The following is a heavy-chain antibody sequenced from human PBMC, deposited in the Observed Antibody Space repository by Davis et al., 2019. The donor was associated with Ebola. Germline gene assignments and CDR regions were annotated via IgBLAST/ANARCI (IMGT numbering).Heavy chain of an antibody. J-gene: IGHJ6*04. D-gene: IGHD2-2*01. Sequence: GESLKISCADSVITFSSYAMTWVRQAPGKGLEWVSAISGSGGTTYYAGSVKGRFTVSRDNAKNTLYLQMNSLRAEDTAVYYCARDDHCSSTSCFMYYYYGMDVWGKGTTVTVSS. CDR3: ARDDHCSSTSCFMYYYYGMDV. V-gene: IGHV3-23*01. CDR2: ISGSGGTT. CDR1: VITFSSYA.